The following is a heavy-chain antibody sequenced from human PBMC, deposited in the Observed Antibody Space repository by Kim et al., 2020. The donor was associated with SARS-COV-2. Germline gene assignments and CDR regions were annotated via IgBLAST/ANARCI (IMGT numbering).Heavy chain of an antibody. CDR2: IYYSGST. J-gene: IGHJ5*02. D-gene: IGHD6-19*01. V-gene: IGHV4-39*01. CDR3: ARHAEWLAVMDSGDWFDP. CDR1: GGSISSSSYY. Sequence: SETLSLTCTVSGGSISSSSYYWGWIRQPPGKGLEWIGSIYYSGSTYYNPSLKSRVTISVDTSKNQFSLKLSSVTAADTAVYYCARHAEWLAVMDSGDWFDPWGQGTLVTVSS.